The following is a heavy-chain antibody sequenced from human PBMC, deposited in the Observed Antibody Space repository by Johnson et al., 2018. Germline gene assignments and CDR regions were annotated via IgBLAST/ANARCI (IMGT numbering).Heavy chain of an antibody. V-gene: IGHV1-69*01. CDR1: GGTFSNYA. CDR3: STAYSSGWYSCDY. Sequence: QVQLVESGAEVKKPGSSVKVSCKASGGTFSNYAFSWVRQAPGQGLEWMGGIIPMFGTANYAQKFQGRVTITAADQSTTTAYMELSSLRYEDTAIYYFSTAYSSGWYSCDYWGQGTLVTVSS. J-gene: IGHJ4*02. CDR2: IIPMFGTA. D-gene: IGHD6-19*01.